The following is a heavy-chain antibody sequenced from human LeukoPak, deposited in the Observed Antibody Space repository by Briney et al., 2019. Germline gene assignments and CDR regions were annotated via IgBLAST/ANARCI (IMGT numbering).Heavy chain of an antibody. Sequence: GGSLRLSCAPSGFTFSRYWMNWVRHPPGKGLEWVASIKEDGRQKYYLDSVKGRFSVSRDNAKNSVYLQMDSLRAEDTALYYCARDASRGFDTWGQGTLVTVSS. CDR2: IKEDGRQK. CDR1: GFTFSRYW. D-gene: IGHD5-24*01. V-gene: IGHV3-7*01. J-gene: IGHJ4*02. CDR3: ARDASRGFDT.